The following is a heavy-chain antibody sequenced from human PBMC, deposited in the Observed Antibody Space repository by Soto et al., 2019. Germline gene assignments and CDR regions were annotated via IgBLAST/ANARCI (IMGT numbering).Heavy chain of an antibody. CDR2: LYTEGTT. D-gene: IGHD3-16*01. CDR1: GLTVSHNY. Sequence: GGSLRLSCVASGLTVSHNYMAWVRQAPEMGLEWVSILYTEGTTYYADSVKGRFTISRDSSKNTLFLQMDSLRAEDTAVYYSLRPRPSGENYGMDVWGQGTTVTVSS. V-gene: IGHV3-53*01. CDR3: LRPRPSGENYGMDV. J-gene: IGHJ6*02.